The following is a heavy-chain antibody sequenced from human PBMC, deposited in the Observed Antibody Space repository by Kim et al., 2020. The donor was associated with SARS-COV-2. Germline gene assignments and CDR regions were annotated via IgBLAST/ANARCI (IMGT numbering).Heavy chain of an antibody. D-gene: IGHD4-17*01. CDR2: ISSSSSYI. CDR1: GFTFSSYS. Sequence: GGSLRLSCAASGFTFSSYSMNWVRQAPGKGLEWVSSISSSSSYIYYADSVKGRFTITRDNAKNSLYLQMNSLRAEDTAVYYCASYDYGGSDAFDIWGQGTMVTVSS. V-gene: IGHV3-21*01. J-gene: IGHJ3*02. CDR3: ASYDYGGSDAFDI.